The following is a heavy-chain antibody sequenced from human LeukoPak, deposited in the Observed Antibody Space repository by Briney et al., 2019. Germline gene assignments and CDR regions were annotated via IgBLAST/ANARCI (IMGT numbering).Heavy chain of an antibody. D-gene: IGHD6-19*01. V-gene: IGHV4-34*01. J-gene: IGHJ5*02. CDR1: GGSFSGYY. Sequence: PSETLSLTCAVYGGSFSGYYWSWIRQPPGKGLEWIGEINHSGSTNYNPSLKSRVTISVDTSKNQFSLKLSSVTAADTAVHYCARHSIAVAEHWFDPWGQGTLVTVSS. CDR2: INHSGST. CDR3: ARHSIAVAEHWFDP.